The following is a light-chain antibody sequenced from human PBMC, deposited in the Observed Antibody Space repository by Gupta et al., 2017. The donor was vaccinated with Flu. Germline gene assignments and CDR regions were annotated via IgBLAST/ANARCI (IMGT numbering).Light chain of an antibody. CDR3: CSYATIVL. V-gene: IGLV2-23*01. CDR1: SSDVGSYNI. Sequence: QSALTQPASVSGSPGQSITISCTGTSSDVGSYNIVSWYRQHPGKAPKLLIYEGTKRPSGVSNRFSGSQSGNTASLTISGLQAEDEADYYCCSYATIVLFGRGTKLTVL. J-gene: IGLJ2*01. CDR2: EGT.